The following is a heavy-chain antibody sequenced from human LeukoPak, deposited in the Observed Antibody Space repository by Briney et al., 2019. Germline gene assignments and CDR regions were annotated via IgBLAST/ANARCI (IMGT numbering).Heavy chain of an antibody. CDR1: GFTFSSSG. J-gene: IGHJ4*02. Sequence: VESGGGLVKPGGSLRLSCAASGFTFSSSGMHWVRQAPGKGLEWVAVLSYDGRNSHYVDSVKGRFTISRDNSKNTLYLQMNSLRIEDTAVYYCAKDGGGGSSYFDYWGQGTLVTVSA. CDR2: LSYDGRNS. D-gene: IGHD2-15*01. V-gene: IGHV3-30*18. CDR3: AKDGGGGSSYFDY.